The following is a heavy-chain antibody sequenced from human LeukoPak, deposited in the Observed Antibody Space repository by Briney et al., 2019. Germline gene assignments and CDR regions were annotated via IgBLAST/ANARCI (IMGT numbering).Heavy chain of an antibody. CDR3: ARGRLQWFTMIVVRAFDI. V-gene: IGHV1-69*13. D-gene: IGHD3-22*01. J-gene: IGHJ3*02. CDR1: GYTFTSYD. CDR2: IIPIFGTA. Sequence: GASVKVSCKASGYTFTSYDINWVRQATGQGLEWMGGIIPIFGTANYAQKFQGRVTITADESTSTAFMELSSLRSEDTAVYYCARGRLQWFTMIVVRAFDIWGQGTMVTVSS.